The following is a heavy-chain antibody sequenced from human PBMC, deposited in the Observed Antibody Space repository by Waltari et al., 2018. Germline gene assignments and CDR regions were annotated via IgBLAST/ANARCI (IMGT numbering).Heavy chain of an antibody. J-gene: IGHJ4*02. V-gene: IGHV3-15*07. CDR2: IKSNTDGGTT. Sequence: EVQLVESGGGLVKPGGSLRLSCAASGFIFNSAWLTWVRQVPGKGLGWVVRIKSNTDGGTTDYVAPVKGIITISRDDSKNTVFLQMDSLKTEDTAVYYCAAGWPFNYWGRGTLVTVSS. D-gene: IGHD2-15*01. CDR3: AAGWPFNY. CDR1: GFIFNSAW.